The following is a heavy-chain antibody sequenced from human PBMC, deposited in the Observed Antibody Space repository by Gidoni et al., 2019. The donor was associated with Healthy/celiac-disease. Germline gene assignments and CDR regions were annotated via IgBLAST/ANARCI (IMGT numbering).Heavy chain of an antibody. CDR3: ATTVSAASGHWFDP. J-gene: IGHJ5*02. V-gene: IGHV1-69*04. D-gene: IGHD1-1*01. CDR1: VRTFSRDA. CDR2: SIPIFGIA. Sequence: QVQLVQPGTVVKKSGSSLKVSCTASVRTFSRDAISWVREAPGKGLEWMGISIPIFGIANYAKRFQSRVTITADKSTSTACMKLSSMGSDDTAVDYCATTVSAASGHWFDPWGQGTLVTVSS.